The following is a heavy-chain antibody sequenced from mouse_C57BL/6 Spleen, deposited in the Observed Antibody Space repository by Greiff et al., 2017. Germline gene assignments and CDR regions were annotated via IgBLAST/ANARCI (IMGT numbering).Heavy chain of an antibody. D-gene: IGHD1-1*01. CDR1: GFTFSSYG. CDR3: ARQGITTVVATNGYFDV. CDR2: ISSGGSYT. Sequence: EVKLVESGGDLVKPGGSLKLSCAASGFTFSSYGMSCVRQTPDKRLEWVATISSGGSYTYYPDSVKGRFTISRDNAKNTLYLQMSSLKSEDTAMYYCARQGITTVVATNGYFDVWGTGTTVTVSS. V-gene: IGHV5-6*01. J-gene: IGHJ1*03.